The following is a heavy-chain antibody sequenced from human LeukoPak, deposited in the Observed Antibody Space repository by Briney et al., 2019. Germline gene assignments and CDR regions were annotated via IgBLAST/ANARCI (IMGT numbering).Heavy chain of an antibody. Sequence: GGSLRLSCAVSGFSVSGYWMTWVRQAPGKGLEWVANIKQDGSEKNYVDSVKGRFTISRDNAENSLFLQMNSLRVEDTAVYYCARAWHGGIAAAGTRIEGDYWGQGTLVAVSS. V-gene: IGHV3-7*01. CDR1: GFSVSGYW. CDR2: IKQDGSEK. J-gene: IGHJ4*02. CDR3: ARAWHGGIAAAGTRIEGDY. D-gene: IGHD6-13*01.